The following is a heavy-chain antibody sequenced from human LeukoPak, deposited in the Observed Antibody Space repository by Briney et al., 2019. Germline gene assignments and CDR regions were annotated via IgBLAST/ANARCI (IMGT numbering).Heavy chain of an antibody. CDR3: ARSNQADDY. CDR2: INTGRSST. CDR1: GFTFSSYW. V-gene: IGHV3-74*01. D-gene: IGHD4-11*01. Sequence: PGGSLRLSCAASGFTFSSYWMHWVRQVPGKGLVWVSRINTGRSSTTYADSVKGRFTISRDNAKNTLYLQMNSLRAEDTAVYYCARSNQADDYWGQGTLVTVSS. J-gene: IGHJ4*02.